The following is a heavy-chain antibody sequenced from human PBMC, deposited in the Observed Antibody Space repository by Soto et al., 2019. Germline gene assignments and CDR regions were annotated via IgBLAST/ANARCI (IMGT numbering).Heavy chain of an antibody. CDR1: GLTFSDVW. V-gene: IGHV3-15*01. D-gene: IGHD1-1*01. CDR2: IKSKPEDGTI. CDR3: TTSNLGVDY. J-gene: IGHJ4*02. Sequence: LRLSCETSGLTFSDVWMTWVRQAPGKGLEWVGRIKSKPEDGTIDYAAPVKGRFTISRDDSKKTLYLQMKSLKPDDTGVYYCTTSNLGVDYWGPGTQVTVSS.